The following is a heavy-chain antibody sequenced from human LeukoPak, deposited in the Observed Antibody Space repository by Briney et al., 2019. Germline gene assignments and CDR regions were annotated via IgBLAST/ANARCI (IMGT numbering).Heavy chain of an antibody. CDR3: AMCTDRDWGAFDI. Sequence: PSETLSLTCTVSGGSISSGGYYWSWIRQHPGKGLEWIGYIYYSGSTYYNPSLKSRVTISVDTSKNQFSLKLSSVTAADTAVHYCAMCTDRDWGAFDIWGQGTMVTVSS. CDR1: GGSISSGGYY. D-gene: IGHD3/OR15-3a*01. J-gene: IGHJ3*02. V-gene: IGHV4-31*03. CDR2: IYYSGST.